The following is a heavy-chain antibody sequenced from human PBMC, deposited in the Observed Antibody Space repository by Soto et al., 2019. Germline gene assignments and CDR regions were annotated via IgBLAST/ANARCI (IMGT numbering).Heavy chain of an antibody. CDR2: SIPIFGTA. Sequence: QVQLVQSGAEVKKPGSSVKVSCKASGGTFSSYAISWVRQAPGQGLEWMGGSIPIFGTANYAQKFQGRVTITADESTSKAYMELSSLRSEDTAVYYCARVGVAAAGNDYWGQGTLVTVSS. J-gene: IGHJ4*02. CDR3: ARVGVAAAGNDY. CDR1: GGTFSSYA. V-gene: IGHV1-69*12. D-gene: IGHD6-13*01.